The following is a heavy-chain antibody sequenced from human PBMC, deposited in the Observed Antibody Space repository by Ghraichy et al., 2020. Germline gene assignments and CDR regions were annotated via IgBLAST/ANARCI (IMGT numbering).Heavy chain of an antibody. D-gene: IGHD1-26*01. V-gene: IGHV1-2*02. Sequence: ASVKVSCKASGYTFTGYYMHWVRQAPGQGLEWMGWINPNSGGTNYAQKFQGRVTMTRDTSISTAYMELSRLRSDDTAVYYCARDSWGLAWEQPGVEDYWGQGTLVTVSS. CDR3: ARDSWGLAWEQPGVEDY. CDR1: GYTFTGYY. CDR2: INPNSGGT. J-gene: IGHJ4*02.